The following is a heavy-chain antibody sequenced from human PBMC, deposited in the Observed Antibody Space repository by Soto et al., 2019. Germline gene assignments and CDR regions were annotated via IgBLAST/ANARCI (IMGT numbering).Heavy chain of an antibody. Sequence: GGSLRLSCAASGFTFSSYGIHWVRQAPGKGLEWVAVISYDGSDKYYADSVKGRFTISRDNSKNTLHLQMNSVRAEDTALYYCAKDLVSSYCSGTNCYSSLDVWGKGTTVTVSS. CDR2: ISYDGSDK. CDR1: GFTFSSYG. V-gene: IGHV3-30*18. D-gene: IGHD2-2*01. CDR3: AKDLVSSYCSGTNCYSSLDV. J-gene: IGHJ6*04.